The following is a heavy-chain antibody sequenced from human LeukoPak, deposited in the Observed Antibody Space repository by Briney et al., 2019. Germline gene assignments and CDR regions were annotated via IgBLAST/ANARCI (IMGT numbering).Heavy chain of an antibody. CDR2: IYSGGST. CDR3: ATMTTIADFDY. Sequence: PGGSLRLSCAASGFTVTTNYMSWVRQAPGKGLECVSIIYSGGSTYYTDSVKGRFTISRDNSKNTLYLQMNSLRAEDTAVYYCATMTTIADFDYWGQGTLVTVSS. J-gene: IGHJ4*02. V-gene: IGHV3-53*05. D-gene: IGHD4-17*01. CDR1: GFTVTTNY.